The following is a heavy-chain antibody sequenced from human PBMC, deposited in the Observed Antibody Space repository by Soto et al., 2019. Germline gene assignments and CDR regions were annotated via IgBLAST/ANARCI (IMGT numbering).Heavy chain of an antibody. CDR3: AREDYFDSGGFPI. CDR2: ISYSGST. D-gene: IGHD3-22*01. Sequence: PSETLSLTCIVSGGSIGSSYWSWIRQPPGKGLEWIGYISYSGSTNYNPSLKSRVTISVDTANNHFYLSLSYVTAADTAMYYCAREDYFDSGGFPIWGQGTLVTVSS. CDR1: GGSIGSSY. V-gene: IGHV4-59*01. J-gene: IGHJ4*02.